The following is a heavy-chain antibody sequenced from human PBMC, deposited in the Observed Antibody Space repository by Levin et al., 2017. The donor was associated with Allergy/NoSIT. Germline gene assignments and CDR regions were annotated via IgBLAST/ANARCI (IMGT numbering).Heavy chain of an antibody. CDR2: ISYDGSNK. CDR1: GFTFSSYG. Sequence: GESLKISCAASGFTFSSYGMHWVRQAPGKGLEWVAVISYDGSNKYYADSVKGRFTISRDNSKNTLYLQMNSLRAEDTAVYYCAKEYSSSWYVSYYFDYWGQGTLVTVSS. V-gene: IGHV3-30*18. D-gene: IGHD6-13*01. J-gene: IGHJ4*02. CDR3: AKEYSSSWYVSYYFDY.